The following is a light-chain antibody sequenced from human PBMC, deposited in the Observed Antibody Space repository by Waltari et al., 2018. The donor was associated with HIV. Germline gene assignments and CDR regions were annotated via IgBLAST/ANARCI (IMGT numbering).Light chain of an antibody. Sequence: DIQMTQSHSTLSASVRHRLTITCRASESISSRLAWYQQKPGKAPKHLLYKASTLDTGVPSRFSGSGSGTEFTLTISSLQPDDFSTYYCQQYSSYPLTFGGGTEVEI. CDR3: QQYSSYPLT. CDR2: KAS. J-gene: IGKJ4*01. CDR1: ESISSR. V-gene: IGKV1-5*03.